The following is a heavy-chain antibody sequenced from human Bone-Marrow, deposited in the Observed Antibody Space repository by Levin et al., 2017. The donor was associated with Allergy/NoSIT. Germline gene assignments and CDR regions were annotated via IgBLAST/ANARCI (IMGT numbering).Heavy chain of an antibody. Sequence: GGSLRLSCAASGFTVSNNYMTWVRQAPGKGLEWVSLIYSGGSTYYVDSVKGRFTISRDSSKNTVFLQMNSPRVEDTAVYYCSGGRYCSGSTCPDWGQGTLVTVSS. CDR2: IYSGGST. D-gene: IGHD2-15*01. J-gene: IGHJ4*02. V-gene: IGHV3-66*01. CDR3: SGGRYCSGSTCPD. CDR1: GFTVSNNY.